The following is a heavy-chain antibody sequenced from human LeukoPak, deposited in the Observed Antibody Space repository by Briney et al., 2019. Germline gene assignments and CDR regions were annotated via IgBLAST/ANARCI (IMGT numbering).Heavy chain of an antibody. Sequence: GASVKVSCKASGYTFTSYYMHWVRQAPGQGLEWMGIINPSGGSTSYAQKFQGRVTMTRDTSTSTVYMELSSLRSEDTAVYYCARDSKSPDESVYSSGWLQTKNKDLNWFDPWGQGTLVTVSS. CDR3: ARDSKSPDESVYSSGWLQTKNKDLNWFDP. CDR1: GYTFTSYY. CDR2: INPSGGST. V-gene: IGHV1-46*01. D-gene: IGHD6-19*01. J-gene: IGHJ5*02.